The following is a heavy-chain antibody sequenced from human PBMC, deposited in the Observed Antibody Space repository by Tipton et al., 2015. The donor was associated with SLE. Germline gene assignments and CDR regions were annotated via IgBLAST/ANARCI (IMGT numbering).Heavy chain of an antibody. Sequence: SLRLSCAASGFTFSNAWMTWVRQAPGKGLEWVGRIKSKTDGGTTDYAAPVKGRFTISRDDSKNTLYLQMNSLKTEDTAFYYCTTVGVHYYDIFTGYYNWFDPWGQGNLVTVSS. CDR2: IKSKTDGGTT. V-gene: IGHV3-15*01. J-gene: IGHJ5*02. CDR1: GFTFSNAW. D-gene: IGHD3-9*01. CDR3: TTVGVHYYDIFTGYYNWFDP.